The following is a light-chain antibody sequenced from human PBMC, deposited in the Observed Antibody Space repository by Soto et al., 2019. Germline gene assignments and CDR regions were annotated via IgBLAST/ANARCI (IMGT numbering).Light chain of an antibody. CDR3: HQYDTTPPLT. Sequence: IVLTQSPCTLSLSPGDRATLSCRASQRVSSNYFVWYQQKPGQATRLLLYGASSRAIGIPDTFSGSGSVTDFTLTISRLDPEDVAVYYCHQYDTTPPLTFGGGTKVEIK. V-gene: IGKV3-20*01. J-gene: IGKJ4*01. CDR2: GAS. CDR1: QRVSSNY.